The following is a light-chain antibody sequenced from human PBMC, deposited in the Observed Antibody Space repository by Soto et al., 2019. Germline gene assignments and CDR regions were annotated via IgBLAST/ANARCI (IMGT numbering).Light chain of an antibody. V-gene: IGKV3-20*01. CDR1: QSISSSY. Sequence: IVLTQSPGTLSLSPWERATLSCRASQSISSSYLAWYQQKPGQAPRLLIYGASRRATGIPDRFSGRESGTDFTLTITTLEPEDSAVYFCQQYASSPYTFGGGTKVDIK. CDR3: QQYASSPYT. CDR2: GAS. J-gene: IGKJ4*01.